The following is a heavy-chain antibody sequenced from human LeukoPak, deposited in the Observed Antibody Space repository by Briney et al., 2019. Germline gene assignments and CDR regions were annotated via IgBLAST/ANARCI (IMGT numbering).Heavy chain of an antibody. D-gene: IGHD2/OR15-2a*01. J-gene: IGHJ6*02. CDR3: ARDPVPYNNQSKYRNPRAYYYYGMDV. CDR1: GGTFSSYA. Sequence: ASVKVSCKASGGTFSSYAISWVRQAPGQGLEWMGGIIPIFGTANHAQKFQGRVTITADESTSTAYMDLSSLRSEDTAVYYCARDPVPYNNQSKYRNPRAYYYYGMDVWGQGTTVTVSS. CDR2: IIPIFGTA. V-gene: IGHV1-69*01.